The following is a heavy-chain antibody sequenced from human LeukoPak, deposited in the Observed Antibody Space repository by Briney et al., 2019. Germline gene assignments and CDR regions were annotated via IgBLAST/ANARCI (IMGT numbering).Heavy chain of an antibody. V-gene: IGHV3-49*03. CDR2: IRSIAYGGTT. J-gene: IGHJ4*02. Sequence: PGRSLRLSCTASGFTFGDYAMSWFRQAPGKGLEWVGLIRSIAYGGTTKYAASVKGRFTISRDDSKSIAYLQMNSLRAEDTAVYYCASWGVATTNELGYWGQGTLVTVSS. CDR3: ASWGVATTNELGY. CDR1: GFTFGDYA. D-gene: IGHD5-12*01.